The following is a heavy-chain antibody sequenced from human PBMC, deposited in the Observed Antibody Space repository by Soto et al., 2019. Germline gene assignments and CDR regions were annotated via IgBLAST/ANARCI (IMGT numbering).Heavy chain of an antibody. D-gene: IGHD6-13*01. Sequence: PGGSLRLSCAASGFTFSSYGMHWVRQAPGKGPEWVAVISYDGSNKYYADSVKGRFTISRDNSKNTLFLQMNSLRAEDTAVYYCAKSADRIAAAGFNYYYGMDVWGQGTTVTVSS. V-gene: IGHV3-30*18. CDR2: ISYDGSNK. CDR1: GFTFSSYG. CDR3: AKSADRIAAAGFNYYYGMDV. J-gene: IGHJ6*02.